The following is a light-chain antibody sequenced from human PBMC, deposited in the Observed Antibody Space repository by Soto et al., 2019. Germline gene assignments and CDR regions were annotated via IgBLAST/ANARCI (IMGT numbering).Light chain of an antibody. CDR2: GAS. J-gene: IGKJ2*01. CDR1: QSVTSNY. Sequence: EIVLTQSPGTLSLSPGEGATLSCRASQSVTSNYLAWYQQKPGQAPRLLIYGASTRAAGVPDRFSGSGSGTDFTLTITILEPEDFAVYYCQQYGRSPLLYTFGQGTKLGVK. CDR3: QQYGRSPLLYT. V-gene: IGKV3-20*01.